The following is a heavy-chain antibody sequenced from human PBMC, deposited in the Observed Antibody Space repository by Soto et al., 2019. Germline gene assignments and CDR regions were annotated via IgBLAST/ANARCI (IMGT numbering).Heavy chain of an antibody. J-gene: IGHJ4*02. CDR3: AKGWSSSWYYFDY. CDR1: GFTFRNYA. Sequence: EVQLLESGGGLVQPGGSLRLSCAASGFTFRNYAMTWVRQAPGKGLEWVSAISDSGGSTYYADSVTGRFTISRDNYKDTLYLQMNSLRAEDPAVYYCAKGWSSSWYYFDYWGQGILVTVSS. V-gene: IGHV3-23*01. CDR2: ISDSGGST. D-gene: IGHD6-13*01.